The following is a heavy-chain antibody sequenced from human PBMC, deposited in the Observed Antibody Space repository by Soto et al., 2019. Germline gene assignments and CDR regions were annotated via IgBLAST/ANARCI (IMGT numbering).Heavy chain of an antibody. D-gene: IGHD5-18*01. CDR2: INHSGST. CDR1: GGSFSGYD. V-gene: IGHV4-34*01. CDR3: ARGRGYSHGYPVNTADY. Sequence: FVTMSLTSTFDGGSFSGYDWSLSRQKPGKGLEWIGEINHSGSTNYNPSLKSRVTISVDTSKNQFSLKLSSVTAADTAVYYCARGRGYSHGYPVNTADYWGQGTLVTVSS. J-gene: IGHJ4*02.